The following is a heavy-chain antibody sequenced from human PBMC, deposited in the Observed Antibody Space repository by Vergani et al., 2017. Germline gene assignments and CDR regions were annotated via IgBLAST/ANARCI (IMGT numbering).Heavy chain of an antibody. J-gene: IGHJ5*02. Sequence: QVQLQQWGAGLLKPSETLSLTCAVYGGSFSGYYWSWIRQPPGKGLEWIGEINHSGSTNYNPSLKSRVTMSVDTSKNQFSLKLSSVTAADTAVYYCARDLGIAAAGWRWFDPWGQGTLVTVSS. V-gene: IGHV4-34*01. CDR2: INHSGST. D-gene: IGHD6-13*01. CDR1: GGSFSGYY. CDR3: ARDLGIAAAGWRWFDP.